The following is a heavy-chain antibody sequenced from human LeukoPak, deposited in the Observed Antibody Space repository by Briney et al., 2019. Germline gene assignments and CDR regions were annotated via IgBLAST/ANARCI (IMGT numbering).Heavy chain of an antibody. D-gene: IGHD1-26*01. Sequence: LSETLSLTCTVSGGSIISYYWSWIRQPPGKGLECIGYIYYSGSTNYNPSLKSRVTISVDTSKNQFSLKLSSVTAADTAVYYCTRSDLVSGSYCVVDYWGQGTLVTVSS. CDR3: TRSDLVSGSYCVVDY. CDR1: GGSIISYY. V-gene: IGHV4-59*08. J-gene: IGHJ4*02. CDR2: IYYSGST.